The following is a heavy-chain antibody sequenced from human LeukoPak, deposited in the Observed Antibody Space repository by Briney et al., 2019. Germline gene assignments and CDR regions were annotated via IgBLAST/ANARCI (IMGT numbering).Heavy chain of an antibody. CDR1: GFTVSSNY. D-gene: IGHD7-27*01. Sequence: GGSLRLSCAASGFTVSSNYMSWVRQAPGKGLEWVSVIYSGGSTYYADSVKGRFTTSRDNSKNTLYLQMNSLRAEDTAVYYCARVPGDRAFDIWGQGTMVTVSS. CDR3: ARVPGDRAFDI. V-gene: IGHV3-66*01. J-gene: IGHJ3*02. CDR2: IYSGGST.